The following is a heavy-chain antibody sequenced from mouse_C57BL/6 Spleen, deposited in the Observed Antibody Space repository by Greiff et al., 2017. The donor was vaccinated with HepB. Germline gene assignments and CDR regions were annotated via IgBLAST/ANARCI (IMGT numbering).Heavy chain of an antibody. CDR2: IDPSDSET. CDR1: GYTFTSYW. D-gene: IGHD1-1*01. J-gene: IGHJ1*03. Sequence: QVQLQQPGAELVRPGSSVKLSCKASGYTFTSYWMHWVKQRPIQGLEWIGNIDPSDSETHYNQKFKDKATLTVDKSSSTAYMQLSSLTSEDSAVYYGARGGTVRNWYFDVWGTGTTVTVSS. V-gene: IGHV1-52*01. CDR3: ARGGTVRNWYFDV.